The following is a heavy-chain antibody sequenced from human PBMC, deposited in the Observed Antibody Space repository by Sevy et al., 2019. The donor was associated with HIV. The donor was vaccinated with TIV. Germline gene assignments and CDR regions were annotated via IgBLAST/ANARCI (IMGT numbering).Heavy chain of an antibody. J-gene: IGHJ3*02. CDR2: ISGSGGST. V-gene: IGHV3-23*01. Sequence: GGSLRLSCAASGFTFSSYAMSWVRQAPGKGLEWVSAISGSGGSTYYADSVKGRFTISRDNSKNTLYLQMNSLRAEDTVEYYCAKDHPRWLDAFDIWGQGTMVTVSS. D-gene: IGHD2-15*01. CDR3: AKDHPRWLDAFDI. CDR1: GFTFSSYA.